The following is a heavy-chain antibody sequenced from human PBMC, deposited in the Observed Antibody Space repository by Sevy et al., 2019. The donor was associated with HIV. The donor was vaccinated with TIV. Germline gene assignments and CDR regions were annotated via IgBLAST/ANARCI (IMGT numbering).Heavy chain of an antibody. D-gene: IGHD3-22*01. CDR2: VSKEGTNK. J-gene: IGHJ4*02. CDR3: ARGGYYYDNAAYYALDS. Sequence: GGSLRLSCEASGFTFTRYAFHWVRQAPGKGLEWVAVVSKEGTNKYYADSVKGRFTISRDNSKNTLYLQMNNVRVEDTAVYYCARGGYYYDNAAYYALDSWGQGTLVTVSS. CDR1: GFTFTRYA. V-gene: IGHV3-30-3*01.